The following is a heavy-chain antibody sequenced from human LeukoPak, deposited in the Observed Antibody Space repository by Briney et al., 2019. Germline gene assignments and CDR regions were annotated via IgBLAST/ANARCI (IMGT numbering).Heavy chain of an antibody. Sequence: GGSLRLSCAASGFTFSSYAMSWVRQAPGKGLEWVSAISGSGGSTYYADSVKGRFTISRDNSKNTLYLQMNSLRAEDTTVYYCAKLPYVAPIYYMDVWGKGTTVTVSS. CDR2: ISGSGGST. CDR1: GFTFSSYA. CDR3: AKLPYVAPIYYMDV. D-gene: IGHD3-10*02. J-gene: IGHJ6*03. V-gene: IGHV3-23*01.